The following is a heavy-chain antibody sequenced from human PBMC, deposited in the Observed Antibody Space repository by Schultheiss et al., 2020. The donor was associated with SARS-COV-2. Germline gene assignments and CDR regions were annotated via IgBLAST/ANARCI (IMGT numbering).Heavy chain of an antibody. V-gene: IGHV1-3*01. D-gene: IGHD3-10*01. CDR3: ARDYGSGSYDAFDI. CDR1: GYTFTSYG. J-gene: IGHJ3*02. Sequence: ASVKVSCKASGYTFTSYGISWVRQAPGQGLEWMGWINAGNGNTKYSQKFQGRVTITRDTSASTAYMELSSLRSEDTAVYYCARDYGSGSYDAFDIWGQGTMVTVSS. CDR2: INAGNGNT.